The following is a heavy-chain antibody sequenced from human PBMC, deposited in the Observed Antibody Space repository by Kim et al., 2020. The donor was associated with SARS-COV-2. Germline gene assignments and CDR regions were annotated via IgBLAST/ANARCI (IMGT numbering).Heavy chain of an antibody. V-gene: IGHV3-21*01. CDR2: ISSSSSYI. CDR1: GFTFSSYS. Sequence: GGSLRLSCAASGFTFSSYSMNWVRQAPGKGLEWVSSISSSSSYIYYADSVKGRFTISRDNAKNSLYLQMNSLRAEDTAVYYCARVWIVWRNLPAPALRHYYGMDVWGQGTTVTVSS. CDR3: ARVWIVWRNLPAPALRHYYGMDV. J-gene: IGHJ6*02. D-gene: IGHD2-2*03.